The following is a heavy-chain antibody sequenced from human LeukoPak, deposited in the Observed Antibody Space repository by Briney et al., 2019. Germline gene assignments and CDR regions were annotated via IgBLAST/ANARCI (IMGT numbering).Heavy chain of an antibody. V-gene: IGHV4-34*01. CDR2: INHSGST. Sequence: SETLSLTCAVYGGSFSGYYWSWIRQPPGKGLEWIGEINHSGSTNYNPSLKGRVTISVDTSKNQFSLKLSSVTAADTAVYYCARGNGSGSYYPYDYWGQGTLVTVSS. CDR3: ARGNGSGSYYPYDY. CDR1: GGSFSGYY. D-gene: IGHD3-10*01. J-gene: IGHJ4*02.